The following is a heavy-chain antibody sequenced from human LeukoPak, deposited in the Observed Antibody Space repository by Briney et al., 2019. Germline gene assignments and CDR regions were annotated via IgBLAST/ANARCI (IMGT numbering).Heavy chain of an antibody. CDR3: ARDVLEEQLVSIYWFDP. J-gene: IGHJ5*02. V-gene: IGHV3-7*01. D-gene: IGHD6-6*01. Sequence: DSLKGRFTISRDNAKNSLYLQMTSLRAEDTAVYFCARDVLEEQLVSIYWFDPWGQGTLVTVSS.